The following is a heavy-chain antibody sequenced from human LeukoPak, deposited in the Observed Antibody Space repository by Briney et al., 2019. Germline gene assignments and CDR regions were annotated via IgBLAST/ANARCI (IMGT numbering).Heavy chain of an antibody. Sequence: GGSLRLSCEASGFTFSTFAMIWVRQPPGKGLEWVSSIFPSGGEIHYADSVKGRFTISRDNSKNTLYLQMNSLRAEDTAVYYCARDQEMTGDYWGQGTLVTVSS. D-gene: IGHD5-24*01. CDR3: ARDQEMTGDY. V-gene: IGHV3-23*01. J-gene: IGHJ4*02. CDR1: GFTFSTFA. CDR2: IFPSGGEI.